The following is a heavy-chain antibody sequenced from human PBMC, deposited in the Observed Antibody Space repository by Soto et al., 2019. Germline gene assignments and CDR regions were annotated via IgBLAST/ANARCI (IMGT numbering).Heavy chain of an antibody. CDR3: ASGGSSNWPDF. D-gene: IGHD6-13*01. J-gene: IGHJ4*02. CDR2: IHANSGGT. V-gene: IGHV1-2*02. CDR1: GYTFSDYY. Sequence: QVQLVQSGAEVKKPGASVKVSCKASGYTFSDYYMHWVRQAPGQGLAWMGWIHANSGGTNYPQKFQGRVTMTRDTSSSTAYMELSSLRSDDTAVYYCASGGSSNWPDFWGQRTLVTVSS.